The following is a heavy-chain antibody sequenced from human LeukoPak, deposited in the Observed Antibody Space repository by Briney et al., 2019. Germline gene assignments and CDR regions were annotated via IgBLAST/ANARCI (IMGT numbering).Heavy chain of an antibody. CDR1: GGSISSSSYY. V-gene: IGHV4-39*07. J-gene: IGHJ4*02. CDR3: ARENGYRYDY. CDR2: IYYSGST. D-gene: IGHD5-18*01. Sequence: SETLSLTCTVSGGSISSSSYYWGWIRQPPGKGLEWIGSIYYSGSTYYNPSLKSRVTISVDTSKNQFSLKLSSVTAADTALYSCARENGYRYDYWGQGTLVTVSS.